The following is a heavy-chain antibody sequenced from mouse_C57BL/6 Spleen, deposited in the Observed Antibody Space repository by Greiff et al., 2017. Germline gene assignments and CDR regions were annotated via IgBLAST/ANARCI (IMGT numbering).Heavy chain of an antibody. V-gene: IGHV1-42*01. Sequence: VQLQQSGPELVKPGASVKISCKASGYSFTGYYMNWVKQSPEKSLEWIGEINPSTGGTTYNQKFKAKATLNVDKSSSTAYMQLKSLTSENSAVYYCARGYYGSYWYFDVWGTGTTVTVSS. CDR2: INPSTGGT. J-gene: IGHJ1*03. D-gene: IGHD1-1*01. CDR1: GYSFTGYY. CDR3: ARGYYGSYWYFDV.